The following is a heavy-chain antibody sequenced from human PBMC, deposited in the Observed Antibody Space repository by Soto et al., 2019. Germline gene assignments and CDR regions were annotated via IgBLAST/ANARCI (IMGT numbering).Heavy chain of an antibody. D-gene: IGHD5-12*01. CDR3: ASYRGDIAGELGY. J-gene: IGHJ4*02. CDR1: GFTSSRFA. V-gene: IGHV3-30*04. Sequence: PGGSLRLSCAASGFTSSRFAMHRVRQAPGKGLEWVAGISFHGNTKHYSDSVKGRFTISRDNSRNTLYLQMNALRVEDTALYYCASYRGDIAGELGYWGQGTQVTVSS. CDR2: ISFHGNTK.